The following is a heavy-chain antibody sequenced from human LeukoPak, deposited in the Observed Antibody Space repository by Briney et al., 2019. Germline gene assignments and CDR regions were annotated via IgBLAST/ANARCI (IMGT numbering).Heavy chain of an antibody. CDR3: ARAVRAGGGYGMDV. CDR2: IYHSGST. J-gene: IGHJ6*02. Sequence: SETLSLTCAVSGGSISSSNWWSWVRQPPGKGLEWIGEIYHSGSTNYNPSLKSRVTISVDTSKNQFSLNLSSVTAADTAVYYCARAVRAGGGYGMDVWGQGTTVTVSS. D-gene: IGHD3-16*01. CDR1: GGSISSSNW. V-gene: IGHV4-4*02.